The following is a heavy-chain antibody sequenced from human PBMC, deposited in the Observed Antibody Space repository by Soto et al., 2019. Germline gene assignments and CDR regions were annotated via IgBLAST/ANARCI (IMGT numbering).Heavy chain of an antibody. J-gene: IGHJ6*02. CDR2: IYYSGST. CDR3: AXFIAALPGIYYYYGMDV. Sequence: SETLSLTCTVSGDSISSGDYYWSWIRQPPGKGLEWIGYIYYSGSTYYNPSLKSRVTISVDTSKNQFSLKLSSVTAADSAVYYCAXFIAALPGIYYYYGMDVWGQGTTVTVSS. CDR1: GDSISSGDYY. D-gene: IGHD6-6*01. V-gene: IGHV4-30-4*01.